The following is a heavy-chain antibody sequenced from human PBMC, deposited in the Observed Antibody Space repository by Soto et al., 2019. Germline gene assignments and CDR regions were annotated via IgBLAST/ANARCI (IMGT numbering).Heavy chain of an antibody. J-gene: IGHJ4*02. CDR1: GYTFTSYG. CDR3: ARGLGYSYGCFDY. V-gene: IGHV1-18*01. Sequence: ASVKVSCKASGYTFTSYGISWVRQAPGQGLEWMGRISAYNGNTNYAQKLQGRVTMTRDTSTSTVYMELSSLRSEDTAVYYCARGLGYSYGCFDYWGQGTLVTVSS. D-gene: IGHD5-18*01. CDR2: ISAYNGNT.